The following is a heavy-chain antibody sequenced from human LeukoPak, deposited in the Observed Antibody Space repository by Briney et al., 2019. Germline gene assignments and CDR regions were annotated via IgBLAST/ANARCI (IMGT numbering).Heavy chain of an antibody. CDR1: GYTFTSYA. J-gene: IGHJ4*02. CDR2: IIPIFGTA. D-gene: IGHD5-18*01. CDR3: AREGINVDTAMVYDY. Sequence: SVKVSCKASGYTFTSYAISWVRQAPGQGLEWMGGIIPIFGTANYAQKFQGRVTITADESTSTAYMELSSLRSEDTAVYYCAREGINVDTAMVYDYWGQGTLVTVSS. V-gene: IGHV1-69*13.